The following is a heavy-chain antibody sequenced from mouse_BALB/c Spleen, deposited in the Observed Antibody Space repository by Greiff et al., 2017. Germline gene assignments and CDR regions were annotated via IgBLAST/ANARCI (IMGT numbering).Heavy chain of an antibody. V-gene: IGHV1-80*01. CDR1: GYAFSSYW. Sequence: QVQLQQSGAELVRPGSSVKISCKASGYAFSSYWMNWVKQRPGQGLEWIGQIYPGDGDTNYNGKFKGKATLTADKSSSTAYMQLSSLTSEDSAVYFCASLITTVVATNFDVWGAGTTVTVSS. J-gene: IGHJ1*01. D-gene: IGHD1-1*01. CDR3: ASLITTVVATNFDV. CDR2: IYPGDGDT.